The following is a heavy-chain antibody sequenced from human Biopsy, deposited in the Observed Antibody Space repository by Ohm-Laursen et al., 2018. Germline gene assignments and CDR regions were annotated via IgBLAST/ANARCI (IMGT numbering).Heavy chain of an antibody. D-gene: IGHD2-15*01. V-gene: IGHV3-21*01. CDR3: ARGGAGGGDY. CDR2: VTTTSSYI. J-gene: IGHJ4*02. CDR1: GFDFSDYS. Sequence: SLRLSCAASGFDFSDYSMSWVRQAPGKGLEWVSSVTTTSSYIYYADSVKGRFTISRDNAKNSLYLQMNSLRAEDTVVYYCARGGAGGGDYWGQGTLVTVSS.